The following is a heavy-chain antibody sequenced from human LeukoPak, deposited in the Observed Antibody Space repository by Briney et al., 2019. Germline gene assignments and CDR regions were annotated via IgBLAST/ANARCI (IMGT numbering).Heavy chain of an antibody. V-gene: IGHV3-23*01. CDR2: ISGSGGST. J-gene: IGHJ4*02. CDR3: AKSSKGGNIVVTASSLDY. CDR1: GFTFDDYA. D-gene: IGHD5-12*01. Sequence: QSGGSLRLSCAASGFTFDDYAMHWVRQAPGKGLEWVSAISGSGGSTYYADSVKGRFTISRDNSKNTLYLQMNSLRAEDTAVYYCAKSSKGGNIVVTASSLDYWGQGTLVTVSS.